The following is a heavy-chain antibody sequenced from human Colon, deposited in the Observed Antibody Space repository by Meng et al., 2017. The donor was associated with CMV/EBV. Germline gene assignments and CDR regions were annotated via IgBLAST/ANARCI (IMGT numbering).Heavy chain of an antibody. D-gene: IGHD1-26*01. CDR1: GYTFSDYH. J-gene: IGHJ4*02. Sequence: QVQLVQSGAEVKKPGASVKVSCKTSGYTFSDYHIHWVRQAPGQGLEWMGWINPNSGATDYAQKFQGRFTMTRDTSITIVYMELSSLRSDDTAVYYCARDPSGSRVPFDYWGQGSLVTVSS. V-gene: IGHV1-2*02. CDR3: ARDPSGSRVPFDY. CDR2: INPNSGAT.